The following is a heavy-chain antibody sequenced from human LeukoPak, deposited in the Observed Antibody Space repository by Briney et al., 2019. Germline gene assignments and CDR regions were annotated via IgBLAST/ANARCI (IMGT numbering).Heavy chain of an antibody. V-gene: IGHV1-46*01. CDR1: GYTFTSYY. CDR2: INPSGGST. Sequence: ASVKVSCKSSGYTFTSYYVHWVRQAPGQGLEWMGIINPSGGSTSYAQRFQGRVTLTRDTSTSTVYMELSSLRSEDTAVYYCARDRNSSSWFVDYWDRGTLVTVSS. CDR3: ARDRNSSSWFVDY. J-gene: IGHJ4*02. D-gene: IGHD6-13*01.